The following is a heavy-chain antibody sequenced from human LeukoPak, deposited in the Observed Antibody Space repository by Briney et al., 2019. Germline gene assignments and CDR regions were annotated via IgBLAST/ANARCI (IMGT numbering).Heavy chain of an antibody. D-gene: IGHD3-3*01. J-gene: IGHJ6*02. CDR2: IKDDGSEK. Sequence: GGSLRLSCAGSGFTFSSHWMNWVRQAPGKGLEWVASIKDDGSEKHFLDSVNGRFAISRDNAKNSLYLQMSSLRAEDTAVYYCARRGITISGVLVYHYSGLDVWGQGTTVTVSS. V-gene: IGHV3-7*02. CDR1: GFTFSSHW. CDR3: ARRGITISGVLVYHYSGLDV.